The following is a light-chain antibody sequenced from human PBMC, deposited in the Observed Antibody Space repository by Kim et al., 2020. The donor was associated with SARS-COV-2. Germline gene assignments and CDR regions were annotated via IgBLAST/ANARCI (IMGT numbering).Light chain of an antibody. V-gene: IGKV1-8*01. J-gene: IGKJ1*01. CDR1: QGISSY. CDR3: QQYYSYPQT. CDR2: AAS. Sequence: AYTGDRVTITCRARQGISSYLAWYQQRPGKAPKLLIYAASTLRSGVPSRFSGSGSGTDFTLTISCLQSEDFATYYCQQYYSYPQTFGQGTKVDIK.